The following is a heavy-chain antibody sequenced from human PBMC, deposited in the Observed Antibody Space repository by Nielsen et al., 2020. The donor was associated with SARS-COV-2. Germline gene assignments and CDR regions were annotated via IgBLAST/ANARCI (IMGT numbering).Heavy chain of an antibody. V-gene: IGHV3-33*06. CDR1: GFTFSSYG. D-gene: IGHD1-26*01. CDR2: IWYDGSNK. CDR3: AKDPSGSLYFDY. Sequence: GGSLRLSCAASGFTFSSYGMHWVRQAPGKGLEWVAVIWYDGSNKYYADSVKGRFTISRDNSKNTLYLQMNSLRAEDTAVYYCAKDPSGSLYFDYWGQGTLVTVSS. J-gene: IGHJ4*02.